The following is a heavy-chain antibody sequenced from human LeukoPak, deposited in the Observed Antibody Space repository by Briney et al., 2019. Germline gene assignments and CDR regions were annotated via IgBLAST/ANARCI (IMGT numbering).Heavy chain of an antibody. V-gene: IGHV3-48*01. CDR2: IISRSGTI. CDR3: ARRIDTAMVIDY. Sequence: GGSLRLSCAASGFIFSSYSMNWVRQAPGKGLEWVSYIISRSGTIYYADSVKGRFTISGDTAKNTLYLQMNSLRAEDTPVYYCARRIDTAMVIDYWGQGALVTVSS. J-gene: IGHJ4*02. D-gene: IGHD5-18*01. CDR1: GFIFSSYS.